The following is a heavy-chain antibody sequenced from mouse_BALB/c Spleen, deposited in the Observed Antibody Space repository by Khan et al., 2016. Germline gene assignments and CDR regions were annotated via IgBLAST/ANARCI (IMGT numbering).Heavy chain of an antibody. D-gene: IGHD2-9*01. CDR1: GYSFIGYY. V-gene: IGHV1S34*01. Sequence: LVKTGASVKISCKASGYSFIGYYMHWVKQSHGKSLEWIGYISCYNGATRYNQKFKGKATFTVDTSSKTAYMQFNRLTSEDSAVYYCARPYFGFDEGYYFNYWGQGTTLTVS. CDR3: ARPYFGFDEGYYFNY. CDR2: ISCYNGAT. J-gene: IGHJ2*01.